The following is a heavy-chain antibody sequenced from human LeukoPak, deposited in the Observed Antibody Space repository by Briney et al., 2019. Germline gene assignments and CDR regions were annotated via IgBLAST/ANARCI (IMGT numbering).Heavy chain of an antibody. D-gene: IGHD1-26*01. CDR2: ISGSGGST. J-gene: IGHJ4*02. V-gene: IGHV3-23*01. CDR3: AKGSDIFDY. CDR1: GFTFCSYA. Sequence: QPVGSLRLSSAASGFTFCSYAMSSVRQAPGKGLQWFSAISGSGGSTYYGDAVKGPFKISRDNSKNTLYLQMNSLRAEDTAVYYWAKGSDIFDYWGQGTLVTVSS.